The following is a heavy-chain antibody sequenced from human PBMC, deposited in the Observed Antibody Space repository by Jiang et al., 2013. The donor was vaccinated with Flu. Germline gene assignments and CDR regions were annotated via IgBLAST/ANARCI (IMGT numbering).Heavy chain of an antibody. CDR3: ARRSGSFFGGYYFDY. CDR1: GYSFTSYW. CDR2: IYPGDSDT. D-gene: IGHD3-10*01. Sequence: CKGSGYSFTSYWIGWVRQMPGKGLEWMGIIYPGDSDTRYSPSFQGQVTISADKSISTAYLQWSSLKASDTAMYYCARRSGSFFGGYYFDYWGQGTLVTVSS. V-gene: IGHV5-51*01. J-gene: IGHJ4*02.